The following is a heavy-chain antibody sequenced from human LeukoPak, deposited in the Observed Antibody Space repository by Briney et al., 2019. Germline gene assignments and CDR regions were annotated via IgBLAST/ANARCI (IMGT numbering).Heavy chain of an antibody. CDR2: ISGSGGST. D-gene: IGHD3-22*01. Sequence: GGSLRLSCAASGFTFSSYGMSWVRQAPGKGLEWVSAISGSGGSTYYAVSVKGRFTISRDNSKNTLYLQMNSLRAEDTAVYYCAKSQNYYDSSGYCGYWGQGTLVTVSS. CDR3: AKSQNYYDSSGYCGY. CDR1: GFTFSSYG. J-gene: IGHJ4*02. V-gene: IGHV3-23*01.